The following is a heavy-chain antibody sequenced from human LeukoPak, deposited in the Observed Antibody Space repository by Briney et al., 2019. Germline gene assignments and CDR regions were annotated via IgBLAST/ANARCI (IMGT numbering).Heavy chain of an antibody. D-gene: IGHD6-6*01. V-gene: IGHV1-8*03. J-gene: IGHJ6*03. CDR2: MNPNSGNT. CDR1: GYTFTSYD. CDR3: ARARVAARRFYYYMDV. Sequence: ASVKVSCKASGYTFTSYDINWVRQATGQGLEWMGWMNPNSGNTGYAQKFQGRVTITRNTSISTAYMELSSLRSEDTAVYYCARARVAARRFYYYMDVWGKGTAVTVSS.